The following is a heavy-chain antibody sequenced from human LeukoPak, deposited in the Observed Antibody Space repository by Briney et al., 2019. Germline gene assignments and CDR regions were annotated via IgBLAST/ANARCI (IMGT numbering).Heavy chain of an antibody. D-gene: IGHD3-22*01. Sequence: ASVKVSCKASGYTFTSYDINWVRQATGQGLEWMGWMNPNSGNTGYAQKFQGRGTMTRNTSISTAYMELSSLRSGDTAVYYCARGRVGYYDSSGYYPFDYWGQGTLVTVSS. CDR1: GYTFTSYD. J-gene: IGHJ4*02. V-gene: IGHV1-8*01. CDR2: MNPNSGNT. CDR3: ARGRVGYYDSSGYYPFDY.